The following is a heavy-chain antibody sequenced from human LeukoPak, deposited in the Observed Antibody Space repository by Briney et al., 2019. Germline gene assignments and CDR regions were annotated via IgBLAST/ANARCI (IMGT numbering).Heavy chain of an antibody. J-gene: IGHJ4*02. V-gene: IGHV3-48*03. CDR1: GFTFSSYE. Sequence: GGSLRLSCAASGFTFSSYEMNWVRQAPGKGLEWVSYIRSSGSTIYYADSVKGRFAISRDNAKNSLYLQMNSLRAEDTAVYYCARVDYGDHWWYFDYWGQGALVTVSS. CDR2: IRSSGSTI. CDR3: ARVDYGDHWWYFDY. D-gene: IGHD4-17*01.